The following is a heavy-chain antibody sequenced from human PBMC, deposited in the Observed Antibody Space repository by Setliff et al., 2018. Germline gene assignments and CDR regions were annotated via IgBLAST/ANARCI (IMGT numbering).Heavy chain of an antibody. CDR1: GDTFNTYT. D-gene: IGHD6-25*01. J-gene: IGHJ4*02. CDR2: INNYNFNT. V-gene: IGHV1-18*01. Sequence: ASVKVSCKASGDTFNTYTLPWVRQAPGQGLEWMGWINNYNFNTNYAKKLQGRVTMTTDTSTSTAYMELRSMRSDDTAVYYCARAGLAAAGRKGVFDHWGQGTLVTVSS. CDR3: ARAGLAAAGRKGVFDH.